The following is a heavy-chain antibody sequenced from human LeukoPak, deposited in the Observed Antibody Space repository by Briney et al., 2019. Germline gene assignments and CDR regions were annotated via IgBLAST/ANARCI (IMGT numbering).Heavy chain of an antibody. CDR1: GGSFSGYY. Sequence: SETLSLTCAVYGGSFSGYYWSWIRQPPGKGLEWIGEINHSGSTNYNPSLKSRVTISVDTSKNQFSLKLSSVTAADTAVYYCARHVGLRTNWFDPWGQGTLVTVSS. CDR2: INHSGST. J-gene: IGHJ5*02. D-gene: IGHD5-12*01. V-gene: IGHV4-34*01. CDR3: ARHVGLRTNWFDP.